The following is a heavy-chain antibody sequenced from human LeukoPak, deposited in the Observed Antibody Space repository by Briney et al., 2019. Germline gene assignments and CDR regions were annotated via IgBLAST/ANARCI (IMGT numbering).Heavy chain of an antibody. D-gene: IGHD6-19*01. J-gene: IGHJ4*02. CDR2: ISAYNGNT. V-gene: IGHV1-18*01. CDR3: ARGPDITVATYYFDY. CDR1: GYTFTSYG. Sequence: ASVKVSCKASGYTFTSYGISWVRQAPGQGLEWMGWISAYNGNTNYAQKLQGRVTMTTDTSTSTAYMGLRSLRSDDTAVYYCARGPDITVATYYFDYWGQGMLVTVSS.